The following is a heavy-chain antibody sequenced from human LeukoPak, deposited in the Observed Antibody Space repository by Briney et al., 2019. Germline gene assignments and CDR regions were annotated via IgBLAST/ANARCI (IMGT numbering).Heavy chain of an antibody. CDR3: AREYYDILTGYYLDY. CDR1: GYSFTSSW. V-gene: IGHV5-10-1*01. D-gene: IGHD3-9*01. Sequence: GESLKISCKGSGYSFTSSWINWVRQMPGKGLGWMGRIDPSDSYTNYSPSFQGHVTISADKSISTAYLQWSSLKASDTAMYYCAREYYDILTGYYLDYWGQGTLVTVSS. CDR2: IDPSDSYT. J-gene: IGHJ4*02.